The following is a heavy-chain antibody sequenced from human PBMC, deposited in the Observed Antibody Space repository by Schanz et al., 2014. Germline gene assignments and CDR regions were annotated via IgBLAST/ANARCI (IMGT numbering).Heavy chain of an antibody. CDR3: ARDRLECGAECYSVEVFEI. CDR2: IIPSLGLA. Sequence: QVQLVQSGAEVKKPGASVGVSCKASGYTFTNYGVTWVRQAPGQGLEWMGWIIPSLGLAKYEQKFQDKVTITADTSTTTAYMELSGLRSEDTAVYYCARDRLECGAECYSVEVFEIWGQGTLVTVSS. CDR1: GYTFTNYG. V-gene: IGHV1-69*10. J-gene: IGHJ4*02. D-gene: IGHD2-21*01.